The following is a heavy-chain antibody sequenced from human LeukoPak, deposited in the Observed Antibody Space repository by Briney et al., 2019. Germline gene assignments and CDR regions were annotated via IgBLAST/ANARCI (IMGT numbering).Heavy chain of an antibody. CDR2: IYPGDSDT. Sequence: GESLKISCKGSGYSFTSYWIGWVRQMPGKGLEWMGNIYPGDSDTRYSPSFQGQVTISADKSISTAYLQWSSLKASDTAMYYCARYLRGGPSYYYYYMDVWGKGTTVTVSS. CDR1: GYSFTSYW. V-gene: IGHV5-51*01. J-gene: IGHJ6*03. CDR3: ARYLRGGPSYYYYYMDV. D-gene: IGHD3-10*01.